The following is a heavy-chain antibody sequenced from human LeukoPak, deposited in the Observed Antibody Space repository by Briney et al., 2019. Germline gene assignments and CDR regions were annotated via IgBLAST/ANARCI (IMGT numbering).Heavy chain of an antibody. CDR2: IYTSGST. D-gene: IGHD3-10*01. Sequence: PSETLSLTCTVSGGSISSYYWSWIRQPPGKGLEWIGYIYTSGSTNYNPSLKSRVTISVDTSKNQFSLKLSSVTAADTAVYYCARHRNTYYYGSGSPATRHDAFDIWGQGTMVTVSS. V-gene: IGHV4-4*09. CDR1: GGSISSYY. J-gene: IGHJ3*02. CDR3: ARHRNTYYYGSGSPATRHDAFDI.